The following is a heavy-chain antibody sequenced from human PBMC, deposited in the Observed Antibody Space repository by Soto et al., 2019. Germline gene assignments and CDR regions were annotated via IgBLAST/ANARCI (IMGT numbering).Heavy chain of an antibody. Sequence: PGGSLRLSCAASGFTFVSYDLIWVRQAPGKGLEWISYISSSVTTTSYADSVKGRFTISRDNAKNSLYLKMDSLRGDDTAVYYCARSRGWGAPNEYWGKRTMVIASS. CDR2: ISSSVTTT. CDR1: GFTFVSYD. V-gene: IGHV3-48*03. D-gene: IGHD3-16*01. J-gene: IGHJ4*02. CDR3: ARSRGWGAPNEY.